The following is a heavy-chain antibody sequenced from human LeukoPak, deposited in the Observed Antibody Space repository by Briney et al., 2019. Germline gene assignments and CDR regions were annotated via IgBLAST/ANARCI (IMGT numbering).Heavy chain of an antibody. CDR1: GYTFTGFY. J-gene: IGHJ4*02. Sequence: ASVKVSCKASGYTFTGFYIHWVRQAPGQGLEWMGWINPNSGGTNYAQKFQGRVTMTRDTSISTAYMELSRLRSDDTAVYYCARAIAARNDYWGQGTLVTVSS. D-gene: IGHD6-6*01. CDR3: ARAIAARNDY. V-gene: IGHV1-2*02. CDR2: INPNSGGT.